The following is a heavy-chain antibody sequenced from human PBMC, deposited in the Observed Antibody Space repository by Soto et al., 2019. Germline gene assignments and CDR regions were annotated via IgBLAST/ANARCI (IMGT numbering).Heavy chain of an antibody. Sequence: PGGSLRLSCAASGFTFSSYGMHWVRQAPGKGLEWVAVISYDGSNKYYADSVKGRFTISRDNSKNTLYLQMNSLRAEDTALYYCARGDVSSYYGMDVWGQGTTVTVSS. V-gene: IGHV3-30*03. CDR1: GFTFSSYG. J-gene: IGHJ6*02. CDR3: ARGDVSSYYGMDV. D-gene: IGHD2-2*01. CDR2: ISYDGSNK.